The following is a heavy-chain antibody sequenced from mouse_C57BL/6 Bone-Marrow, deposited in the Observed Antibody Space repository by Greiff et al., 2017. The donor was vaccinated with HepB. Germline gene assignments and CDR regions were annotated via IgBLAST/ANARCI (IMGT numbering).Heavy chain of an antibody. CDR3: ARWAYGSSPYWYFDV. Sequence: QVQLKQSGAELVKPGASVKLSCKASGYTFTSYWMQWVKQRPGQGLEWIGEIDPSDSYTNYNQKFKGKATLTVDTSSSTAYMQLSSLTSEDSAVYYCARWAYGSSPYWYFDVWGTGTTVTVSS. V-gene: IGHV1-50*01. CDR2: IDPSDSYT. J-gene: IGHJ1*03. D-gene: IGHD1-1*01. CDR1: GYTFTSYW.